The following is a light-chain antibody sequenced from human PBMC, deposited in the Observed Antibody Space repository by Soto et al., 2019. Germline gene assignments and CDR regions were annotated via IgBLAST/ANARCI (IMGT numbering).Light chain of an antibody. CDR2: EVS. CDR3: SSFKSGSTLV. V-gene: IGLV2-14*01. CDR1: SSDFAGFKY. J-gene: IGLJ2*01. Sequence: QSVLTQPASVSGSPGQSITISCSGTSSDFAGFKYVSWYQQHPGKAPQLIIYEVSNRPSGVSTRFSGSKSDNAASLTISGLQAEDEAHYYCSSFKSGSTLVFGGGTKVTVL.